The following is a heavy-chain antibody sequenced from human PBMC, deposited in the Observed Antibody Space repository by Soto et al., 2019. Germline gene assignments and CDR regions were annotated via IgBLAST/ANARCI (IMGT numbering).Heavy chain of an antibody. J-gene: IGHJ4*02. V-gene: IGHV3-23*01. D-gene: IGHD3-10*01. CDR2: IGSSGGAI. CDR1: GFGFDSYA. Sequence: EVQLLESGGGLVQVGGSLRLSCVGSGFGFDSYAMSWVRQAPGKGLEWVSGIGSSGGAIVYADSVRGRFTISRDNSRNALDLHMKSLRAGDTAVYYCAKALWFGESSHYFDYWVQGTLVTVSA. CDR3: AKALWFGESSHYFDY.